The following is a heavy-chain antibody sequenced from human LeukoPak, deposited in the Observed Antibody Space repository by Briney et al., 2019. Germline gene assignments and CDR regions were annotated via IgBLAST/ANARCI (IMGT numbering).Heavy chain of an antibody. D-gene: IGHD4-17*01. V-gene: IGHV1-46*01. CDR2: INPSGGST. CDR3: ARDYRDFTVTTHFDY. CDR1: GYTFTGYY. Sequence: ASVKVSCKASGYTFTGYYMHWVRQAPGQGLEWMGIINPSGGSTSYAQKFQGRVTMTRDTSTSTVYMELSSLRSEDTAVYYCARDYRDFTVTTHFDYWGQGTLVTVSS. J-gene: IGHJ4*02.